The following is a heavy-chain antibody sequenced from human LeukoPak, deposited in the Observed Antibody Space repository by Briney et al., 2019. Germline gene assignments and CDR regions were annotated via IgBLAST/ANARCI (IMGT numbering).Heavy chain of an antibody. Sequence: GGSLRLSCAASGFSVSSNYMSGVRQAPGKGLEWVSVIYSGGNTYYADSVRGRFTFSRDDSRNTLYLQMNSLRVEDTAVYYCARLSQRLNFDYWGQGTLVTVSS. CDR1: GFSVSSNY. CDR2: IYSGGNT. CDR3: ARLSQRLNFDY. V-gene: IGHV3-53*01. D-gene: IGHD6-25*01. J-gene: IGHJ4*02.